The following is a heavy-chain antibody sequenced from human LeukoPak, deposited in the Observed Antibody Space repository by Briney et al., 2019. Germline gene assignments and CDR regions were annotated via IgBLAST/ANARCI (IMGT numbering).Heavy chain of an antibody. D-gene: IGHD2-2*01. J-gene: IGHJ4*02. Sequence: PGGSLRLSCAAYGFTFNSFAMSWVRQAPGKGLEWVAAISGSGGSTYYTDSVKGRFTISRDNSRDTLSLQMNGLRAEDTAVYYCAKDKGGLAYCSSTSCVPDHWGQGTLVTVSS. V-gene: IGHV3-23*01. CDR3: AKDKGGLAYCSSTSCVPDH. CDR2: ISGSGGST. CDR1: GFTFNSFA.